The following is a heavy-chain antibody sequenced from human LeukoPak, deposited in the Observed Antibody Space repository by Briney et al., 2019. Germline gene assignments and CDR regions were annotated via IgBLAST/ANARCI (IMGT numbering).Heavy chain of an antibody. V-gene: IGHV4-34*01. Sequence: SEPLSLTCAVHGGSFSGYYWSWIRQPPGKGLEWIGEINHSGRTNYNPSLNSRVTISVGTSKNQFSLKLSSVTAANTAVYYCARGSRLRYFDWLLDYWGQGTLVTVSS. J-gene: IGHJ4*02. CDR3: ARGSRLRYFDWLLDY. CDR2: INHSGRT. CDR1: GGSFSGYY. D-gene: IGHD3-9*01.